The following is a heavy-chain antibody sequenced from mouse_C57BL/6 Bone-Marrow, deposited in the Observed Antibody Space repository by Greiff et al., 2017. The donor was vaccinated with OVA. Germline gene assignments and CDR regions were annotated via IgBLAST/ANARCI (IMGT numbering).Heavy chain of an antibody. J-gene: IGHJ4*01. CDR1: GYTFTSYW. V-gene: IGHV1-61*01. Sequence: VQLQQPGAELVRPGSSVKLSCKASGYTFTSYWMDWVKQRPGQGLEWIGNIYPSDSETHYNQKFKDKATLTVDKSSSPAYMQLSSLTSEDSAVYYCARRDPYYYAMDYWGQGTAVTVSS. CDR3: ARRDPYYYAMDY. CDR2: IYPSDSET.